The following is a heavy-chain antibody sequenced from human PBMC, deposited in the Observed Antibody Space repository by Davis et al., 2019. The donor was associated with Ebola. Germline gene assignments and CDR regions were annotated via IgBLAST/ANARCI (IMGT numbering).Heavy chain of an antibody. V-gene: IGHV3-30*03. Sequence: LSLTCAASGFSFSNSDMHWVRQAPGKGLEWVALISYDGSSQYYADSVKGRFTISRDNSRNTLYLQMISLTAEDTSVYYCATATGYFDSWGQGTLVTVSS. D-gene: IGHD1-14*01. CDR2: ISYDGSSQ. CDR3: ATATGYFDS. J-gene: IGHJ4*02. CDR1: GFSFSNSD.